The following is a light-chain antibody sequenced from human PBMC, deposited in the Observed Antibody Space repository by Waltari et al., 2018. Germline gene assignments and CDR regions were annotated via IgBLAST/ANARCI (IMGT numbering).Light chain of an antibody. CDR1: KSISSW. V-gene: IGKV1-5*01. CDR2: DAS. CDR3: QQYNSYSSYT. J-gene: IGKJ2*01. Sequence: DIQMTQSPSTLSSSVGDTVTISCRASKSISSWLAWYQQKPGKAPKLLIYDASSLESGVPSRFSGSGSGTEFTLTISSLQPDDFATYYCQQYNSYSSYTFGQGTKLEIK.